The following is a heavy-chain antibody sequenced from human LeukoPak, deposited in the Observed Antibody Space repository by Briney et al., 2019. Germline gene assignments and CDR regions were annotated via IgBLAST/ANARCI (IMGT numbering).Heavy chain of an antibody. CDR3: AKRSGYYDSSGYYIDY. V-gene: IGHV3-23*01. J-gene: IGHJ4*02. Sequence: GGSLRLSCAASGFTFSSYAMSWVRQAPGKGLEWVSAISGSGGSTYYADSVKGRFTISRDNSKNTLYLQMNSLRAEDTAVYYCAKRSGYYDSSGYYIDYWGQGTLVTVSS. D-gene: IGHD3-22*01. CDR2: ISGSGGST. CDR1: GFTFSSYA.